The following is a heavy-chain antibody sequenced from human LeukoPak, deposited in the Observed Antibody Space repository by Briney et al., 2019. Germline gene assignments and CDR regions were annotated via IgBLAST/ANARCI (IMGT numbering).Heavy chain of an antibody. J-gene: IGHJ5*02. V-gene: IGHV1-69*04. CDR1: GGTFSSYT. CDR2: IIPILGIA. D-gene: IGHD6-19*01. CDR3: ARDLGSGFIFARPNWFDP. Sequence: SVKVSCKASGGTFSSYTISWVRQAPGQGLEWMGRIIPILGIANYAQKFQGRVTITADKSTSTAYMELGSLRSEDTAVYYCARDLGSGFIFARPNWFDPWGQGTLVTVSS.